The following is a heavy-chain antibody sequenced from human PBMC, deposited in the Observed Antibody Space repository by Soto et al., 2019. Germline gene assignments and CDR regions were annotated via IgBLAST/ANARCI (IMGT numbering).Heavy chain of an antibody. J-gene: IGHJ4*02. CDR3: AGLWSESKDFGH. V-gene: IGHV4-61*05. Sequence: SETLSLTCTVSGGSISSSSYYWGWIRQPPGNGLEWIGHIYYSGSTNYNPSLKSRVTISVDTSKNQFSLKLNSVTAADTAVYYCAGLWSESKDFGHWGQGTLVTVSS. D-gene: IGHD2-21*01. CDR2: IYYSGST. CDR1: GGSISSSSYY.